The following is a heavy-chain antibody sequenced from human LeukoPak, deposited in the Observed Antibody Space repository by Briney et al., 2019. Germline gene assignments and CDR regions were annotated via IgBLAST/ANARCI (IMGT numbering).Heavy chain of an antibody. CDR3: ARDGNYDSSGYYSLDY. CDR1: GXTFSSYG. CDR2: ISYDGSNK. V-gene: IGHV3-30*03. Sequence: QPGRSLRLSCAASGXTFSSYGMHWVLQAPGKGLEWVAVISYDGSNKYYADSVKGRFTISRDNSKNTLYLQMNSLRAEDTAVYYCARDGNYDSSGYYSLDYWGQGTLVTVSS. D-gene: IGHD3-22*01. J-gene: IGHJ4*02.